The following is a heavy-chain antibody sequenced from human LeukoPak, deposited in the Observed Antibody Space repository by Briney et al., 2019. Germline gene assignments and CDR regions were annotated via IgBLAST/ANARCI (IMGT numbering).Heavy chain of an antibody. CDR3: ARGRRYCSSTSCSNWFDP. J-gene: IGHJ5*02. Sequence: SETLSLTCSVSGDSISGYYWSWIRQPPGKGLEWIGYIYYSGTTNYNPSLRSRVTISVDTSKNQFSLKLTSVTAADTAVYYCARGRRYCSSTSCSNWFDPWGQGTLATVSS. D-gene: IGHD2-2*01. CDR1: GDSISGYY. CDR2: IYYSGTT. V-gene: IGHV4-59*01.